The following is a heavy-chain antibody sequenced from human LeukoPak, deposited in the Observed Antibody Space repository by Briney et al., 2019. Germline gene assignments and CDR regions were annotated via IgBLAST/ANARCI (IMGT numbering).Heavy chain of an antibody. CDR3: ARGNGDVDAFDI. CDR2: INHSGST. D-gene: IGHD4-17*01. Sequence: SETLSLTCAVYGGSFSGYYWSWIRQPPGKGLEWIGEINHSGSTNYNPSLKSRVTISVDTSKNQFSLKLSSVTAADTAVYYCARGNGDVDAFDIWGQGTMVTVSS. J-gene: IGHJ3*02. V-gene: IGHV4-34*01. CDR1: GGSFSGYY.